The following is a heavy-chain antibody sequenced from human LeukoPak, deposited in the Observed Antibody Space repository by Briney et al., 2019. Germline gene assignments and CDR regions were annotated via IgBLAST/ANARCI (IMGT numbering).Heavy chain of an antibody. CDR1: GFTFSNYV. CDR2: IYVGGSA. CDR3: ARAIQSQLLKGYFDY. D-gene: IGHD2-2*01. V-gene: IGHV3-53*01. Sequence: PGGSLRLSCAASGFTFSNYVMSWVRQAPGKGLEWVSTIYVGGSAYYADFLKGRFTISRDNSKNTVYLQMNSLRAEDTAVYYCARAIQSQLLKGYFDYWGQGTLVTVSS. J-gene: IGHJ4*02.